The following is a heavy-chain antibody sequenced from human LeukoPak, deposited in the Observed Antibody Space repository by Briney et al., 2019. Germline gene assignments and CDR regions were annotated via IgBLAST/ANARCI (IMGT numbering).Heavy chain of an antibody. Sequence: GASVKVSCKASGYTFTGYYMHWVRQAPGQGLEWMGWINPNSGGTNYAQKFQGRVTMTRDTSISTAYMELSRLRSDDTAVYYCARPTVVTEGRWFDPWGQGTLVTVSS. V-gene: IGHV1-2*02. D-gene: IGHD4-23*01. J-gene: IGHJ5*02. CDR3: ARPTVVTEGRWFDP. CDR2: INPNSGGT. CDR1: GYTFTGYY.